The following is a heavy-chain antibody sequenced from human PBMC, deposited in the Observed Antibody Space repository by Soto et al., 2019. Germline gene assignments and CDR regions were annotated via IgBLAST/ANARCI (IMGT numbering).Heavy chain of an antibody. Sequence: QVQLLQSGSEVKKPGSSVKVSCRASGGSLSSYPGTWVRQAPGQGLEWMGRIIPIVGLTNYAQKFQGRVTITADKSTSTAYMELSSLRSDDTAVYYCARPTGGHDAGGNYMDVWGKGTTVIVSS. J-gene: IGHJ6*03. CDR1: GGSLSSYP. CDR2: IIPIVGLT. D-gene: IGHD2-8*02. V-gene: IGHV1-69*02. CDR3: ARPTGGHDAGGNYMDV.